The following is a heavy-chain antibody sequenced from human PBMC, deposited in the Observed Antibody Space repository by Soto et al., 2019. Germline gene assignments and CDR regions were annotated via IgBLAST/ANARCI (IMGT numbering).Heavy chain of an antibody. D-gene: IGHD1-26*01. V-gene: IGHV1-18*01. CDR1: GYTFTSYG. CDR2: ISAYNGNT. J-gene: IGHJ5*02. Sequence: GASVKVSCKASGYTFTSYGISWVRQAPGQGLKWMGWISAYNGNTNYAQKLQGRVTMTTDTSTSTAYMELRSLRSDDTAVYYCARASLGGPSGWFDPWGQGTLVTVSS. CDR3: ARASLGGPSGWFDP.